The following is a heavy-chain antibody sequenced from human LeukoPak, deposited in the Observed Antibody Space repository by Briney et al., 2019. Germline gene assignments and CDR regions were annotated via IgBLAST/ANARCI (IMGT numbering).Heavy chain of an antibody. J-gene: IGHJ4*02. Sequence: PGGSLRLSCAASGFTFSSYSMNWVRQAPGKGLEWVSSISSSSSYIYYADSVKGRFTISRDNAKNSLYLQMNSLRAEDTAVYYCARAPYCSSTSCHIFGYWGQGTLVTVSS. CDR2: ISSSSSYI. CDR1: GFTFSSYS. V-gene: IGHV3-21*01. CDR3: ARAPYCSSTSCHIFGY. D-gene: IGHD2-2*01.